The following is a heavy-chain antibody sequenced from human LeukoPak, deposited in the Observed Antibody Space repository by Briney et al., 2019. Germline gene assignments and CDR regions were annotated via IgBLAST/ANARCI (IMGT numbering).Heavy chain of an antibody. Sequence: GRSLRLSCAASGFTFSSYGMHWVRQAPGKGLEWVAVISYDGSNKYYADSVKGRFTISRDNSKNTLYLQMNSLRAEDTAVYYCAKGSDSYGFPYYYGMDVWGQGTTVTVSS. CDR1: GFTFSSYG. D-gene: IGHD5-18*01. CDR2: ISYDGSNK. V-gene: IGHV3-30*18. J-gene: IGHJ6*02. CDR3: AKGSDSYGFPYYYGMDV.